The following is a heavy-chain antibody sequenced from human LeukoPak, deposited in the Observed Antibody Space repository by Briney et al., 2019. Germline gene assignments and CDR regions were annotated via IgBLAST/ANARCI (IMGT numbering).Heavy chain of an antibody. CDR3: ARGDFWSGYWLWFDS. Sequence: ASVKVSCKASGGTFSSYAISWVRQAPGQGLEWMGGIIPIFGTANYAQKFQGRVTITTDESTSTAYMELSSLRSEDTAVYYCARGDFWSGYWLWFDSWGQGTLVTVSS. CDR1: GGTFSSYA. CDR2: IIPIFGTA. V-gene: IGHV1-69*05. D-gene: IGHD3-3*01. J-gene: IGHJ5*01.